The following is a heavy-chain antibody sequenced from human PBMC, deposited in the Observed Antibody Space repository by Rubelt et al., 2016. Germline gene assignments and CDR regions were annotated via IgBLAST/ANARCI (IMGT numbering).Heavy chain of an antibody. Sequence: VQLVESGGGLVQPGGSLRLSCAASGFTFSDYYMSWIRQAPGKGLEWVSYISSSSSYTNYADSVKGRFTISRDNAKNSLYLQMNSLRAEDTAVYYCARGWYGDSATLDWGQGTLVTVSS. J-gene: IGHJ4*02. CDR2: ISSSSSYT. V-gene: IGHV3-11*05. D-gene: IGHD4-17*01. CDR3: ARGWYGDSATLD. CDR1: GFTFSDYY.